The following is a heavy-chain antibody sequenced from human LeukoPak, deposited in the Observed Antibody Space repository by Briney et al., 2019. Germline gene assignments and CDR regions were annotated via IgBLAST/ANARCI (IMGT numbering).Heavy chain of an antibody. J-gene: IGHJ5*02. D-gene: IGHD5-24*01. CDR2: IRGSGET. CDR1: GFSARSYY. V-gene: IGHV3-66*03. CDR3: ARDRAATQGWVEFDP. Sequence: PGGSLRLSCAVAGFSARSYYMSWVRQAPGKGLEWVSLIRGSGETLYKTSVRGRFSISRDDYKNTVYLQMNSLRIEDTAVYFCARDRAATQGWVEFDPWGQGTLVTVSS.